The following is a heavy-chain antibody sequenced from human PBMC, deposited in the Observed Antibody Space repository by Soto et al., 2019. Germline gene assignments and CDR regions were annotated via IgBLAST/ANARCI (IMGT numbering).Heavy chain of an antibody. CDR2: ISGSGVRT. Sequence: EVQLLESGGGLVQPGGSLRLSCAASGLTFSNYALTWVRQAPGKGLEWVSAISGSGVRTEYADSVKGRFTISRDNSKNTLYFQMNSLRAEDTAVYYCAKDPNGDHIGAFDMWGQGTMVTISS. CDR1: GLTFSNYA. V-gene: IGHV3-23*01. J-gene: IGHJ3*02. D-gene: IGHD4-17*01. CDR3: AKDPNGDHIGAFDM.